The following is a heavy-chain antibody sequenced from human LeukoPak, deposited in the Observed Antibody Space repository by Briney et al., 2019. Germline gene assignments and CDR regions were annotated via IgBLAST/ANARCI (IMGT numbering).Heavy chain of an antibody. CDR1: GYIFTDYY. J-gene: IGHJ4*02. CDR2: IIPILGIA. D-gene: IGHD6-19*01. Sequence: SVKVSCKASGYIFTDYYMHWVRQAPGQGLEWMGRIIPILGIANYAQKFQGRVTITADKSTSTAYMELSSLRSEDTAVYYCASSIAVHSDYWGQGTLVTVSS. V-gene: IGHV1-69*02. CDR3: ASSIAVHSDY.